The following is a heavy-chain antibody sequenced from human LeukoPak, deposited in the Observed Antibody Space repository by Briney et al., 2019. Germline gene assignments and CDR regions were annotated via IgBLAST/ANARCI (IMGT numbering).Heavy chain of an antibody. D-gene: IGHD2-15*01. CDR3: AGGAYSNYYFGMDV. CDR2: ISSSNSYI. J-gene: IGHJ6*02. CDR1: GSTFSTYT. Sequence: GGSLRLSCAASGSTFSTYTMNWVRQAPGKGLEWLSSISSSNSYIYYADSLRGRFTISRDNAKKSLFLQMNSLRAEDTAVYYCAGGAYSNYYFGMDVWGQGTTVTVSS. V-gene: IGHV3-21*01.